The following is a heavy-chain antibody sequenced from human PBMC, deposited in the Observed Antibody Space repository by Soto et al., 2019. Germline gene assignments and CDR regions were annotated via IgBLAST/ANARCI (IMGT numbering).Heavy chain of an antibody. CDR2: MNPNSGNT. Sequence: GASVKVSCKASGYTFTSYGINWVRQATGQGLEWMGWMNPNSGNTGYAQKFQGRVTMTRNTSISTAYMELSSLRSEDTAVYYCARALTYYEFWGGSRSNWFDPWGQGTLVTVSS. D-gene: IGHD3-3*01. J-gene: IGHJ5*02. CDR3: ARALTYYEFWGGSRSNWFDP. CDR1: GYTFTSYG. V-gene: IGHV1-8*01.